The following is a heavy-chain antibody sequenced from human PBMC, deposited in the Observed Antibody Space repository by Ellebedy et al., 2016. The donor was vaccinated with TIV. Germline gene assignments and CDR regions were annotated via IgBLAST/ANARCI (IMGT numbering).Heavy chain of an antibody. J-gene: IGHJ4*02. V-gene: IGHV3-43*01. CDR3: AKDVDGSGSYPYYFDY. CDR2: ISWDGGST. Sequence: GGSLRLSCAASGFTFDDYTMHWVRQAPEKGLEWVSLISWDGGSTYYADSVKGRFTISRDNSKNSLYLQMNSLRTEDTALYYCAKDVDGSGSYPYYFDYWGQGTLVTVSS. D-gene: IGHD3-10*01. CDR1: GFTFDDYT.